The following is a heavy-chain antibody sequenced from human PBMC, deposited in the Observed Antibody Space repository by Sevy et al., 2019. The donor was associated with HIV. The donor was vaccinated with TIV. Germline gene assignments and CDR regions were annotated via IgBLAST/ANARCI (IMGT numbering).Heavy chain of an antibody. CDR3: ARDCSSTSCLWGMDV. D-gene: IGHD2-2*01. J-gene: IGHJ6*02. CDR1: GFTFRSYW. Sequence: GGSLRLSCVASGFTFRSYWMSWVRQAPEKGLEWVANIKLDGSEKYYVDSVKGRFTISRDNAKNSLYLQMNSLRAEDTAVYYCARDCSSTSCLWGMDVWGQGTTVTVSS. CDR2: IKLDGSEK. V-gene: IGHV3-7*03.